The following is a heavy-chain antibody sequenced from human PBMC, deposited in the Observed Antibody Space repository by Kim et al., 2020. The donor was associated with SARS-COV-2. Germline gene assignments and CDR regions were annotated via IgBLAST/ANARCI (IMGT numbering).Heavy chain of an antibody. CDR2: INWNSREI. CDR1: GFSFGDFA. CDR3: AKDRGRMVYYYGMDA. D-gene: IGHD3-10*01. J-gene: IGHJ6*02. V-gene: IGHV3-9*01. Sequence: GGSLRLSCATSGFSFGDFALHWARQAPGKGLEWVAGINWNSREIAYADSVKGRVTISRDDATKSLYLDMKSLGPEDTALYYCAKDRGRMVYYYGMDAWG.